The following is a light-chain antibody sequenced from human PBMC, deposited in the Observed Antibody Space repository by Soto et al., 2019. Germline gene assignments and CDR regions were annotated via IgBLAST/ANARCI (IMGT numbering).Light chain of an antibody. V-gene: IGKV1-33*01. J-gene: IGKJ2*01. Sequence: DIQMTQSPSSLSTSVGERVTITCQASQDISNSLNWYQQKPGKAPNPLIYEASKLQTGVPSRFSGGGSGTHFTFTISNLQPEDIATYYCQHYDNLPRYTFGLGTKVDIK. CDR2: EAS. CDR1: QDISNS. CDR3: QHYDNLPRYT.